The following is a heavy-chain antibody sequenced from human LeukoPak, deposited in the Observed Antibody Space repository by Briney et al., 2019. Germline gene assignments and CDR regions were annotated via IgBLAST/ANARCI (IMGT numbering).Heavy chain of an antibody. CDR2: ISGSGGST. Sequence: PGGSLRLSCAASGFTFSSYAMSWVRQAPGKGLEWVSAISGSGGSTYYADSVKGRFTISRDNSKNTLYLQMNSLRAEDMAVYYCAKGDYDSSGYYLRGGAFDIWGQGTMVTVSS. CDR3: AKGDYDSSGYYLRGGAFDI. CDR1: GFTFSSYA. D-gene: IGHD3-22*01. V-gene: IGHV3-23*01. J-gene: IGHJ3*02.